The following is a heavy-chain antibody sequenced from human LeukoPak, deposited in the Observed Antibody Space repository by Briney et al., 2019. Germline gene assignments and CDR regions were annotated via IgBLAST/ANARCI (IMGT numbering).Heavy chain of an antibody. D-gene: IGHD2-15*01. J-gene: IGHJ4*02. Sequence: PGGSLRLSCAASGFTFSSYAMSWVRQAPGKGLEWVSAISGSGGSTYYADSVKGRFTISRDNSKNTLYLQMNSLRAEDTAVYYCARYCSGGSCNFDYWGQGTLVTVSS. V-gene: IGHV3-23*01. CDR2: ISGSGGST. CDR3: ARYCSGGSCNFDY. CDR1: GFTFSSYA.